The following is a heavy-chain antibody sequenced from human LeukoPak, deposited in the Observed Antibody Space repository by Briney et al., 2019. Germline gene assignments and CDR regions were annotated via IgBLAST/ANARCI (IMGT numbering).Heavy chain of an antibody. J-gene: IGHJ3*02. D-gene: IGHD3-9*01. CDR2: IYYSGST. CDR3: TRGGVHTTTKRYFDWLLHPTPPDRGAFDI. Sequence: PSETLSLTCTVSGGSISTYYWSWIRQSPGKGLEWIGYIYYSGSTNYNPSLKSRVTISVDMSKNQFSLKLSSVTAADTAVYYCTRGGVHTTTKRYFDWLLHPTPPDRGAFDIWGQGTMVTVSS. V-gene: IGHV4-59*12. CDR1: GGSISTYY.